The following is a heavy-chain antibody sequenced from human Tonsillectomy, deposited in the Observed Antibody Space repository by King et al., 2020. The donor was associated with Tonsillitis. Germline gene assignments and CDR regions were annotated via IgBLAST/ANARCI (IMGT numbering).Heavy chain of an antibody. D-gene: IGHD2-15*01. CDR1: GGYFSDYY. CDR2: IKHSGST. Sequence: VQLQQWGAGLLKPSETLSLTCAVYGGYFSDYYWGWIRQPPGKGLEWIGEIKHSGSTNYNTSLKSGVNISVDSSKNQFSLRLSSMTAADTAVYYCAREEDRYCSGGSCSTPWYMDVWGKGTTVTVSS. V-gene: IGHV4-34*01. CDR3: AREEDRYCSGGSCSTPWYMDV. J-gene: IGHJ6*03.